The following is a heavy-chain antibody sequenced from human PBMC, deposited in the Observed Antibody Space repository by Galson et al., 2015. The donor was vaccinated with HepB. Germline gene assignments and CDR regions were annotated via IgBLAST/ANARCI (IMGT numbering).Heavy chain of an antibody. V-gene: IGHV1-18*04. CDR3: AREGGDYPPHYFDY. J-gene: IGHJ4*02. Sequence: SVKVSCKASGYTFTSYGISWVRQAPRQGLEWMGWISAYNGNTNYAQKLQGRVTMTTDTSTSTAYMELRSLRSDDTAVYYCAREGGDYPPHYFDYWGQGTLVTVSS. CDR2: ISAYNGNT. CDR1: GYTFTSYG. D-gene: IGHD2-21*02.